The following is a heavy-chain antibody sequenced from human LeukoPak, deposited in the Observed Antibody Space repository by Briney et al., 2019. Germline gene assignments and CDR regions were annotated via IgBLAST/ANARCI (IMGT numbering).Heavy chain of an antibody. CDR2: INGYNGNT. Sequence: RASVKVSCKASGYIFSNYGISWVRQAPGQGLEWMGWINGYNGNTNYSQRFQGRVTMTTDTSTNTAYMEIRSLRFDDTAVCYCMRVPELPDYWGQGTLVTVSS. J-gene: IGHJ4*02. V-gene: IGHV1-18*01. CDR3: MRVPELPDY. D-gene: IGHD2-15*01. CDR1: GYIFSNYG.